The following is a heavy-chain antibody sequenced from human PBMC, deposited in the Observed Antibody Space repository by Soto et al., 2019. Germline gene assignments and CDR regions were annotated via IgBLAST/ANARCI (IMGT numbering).Heavy chain of an antibody. CDR3: ARDIGSYAYAEGY. Sequence: SETLSLTCSVSGGSINSYWWSWIRQPAGKGLEWIGRVYSSGTTDYNPSLNSRATMSVETSKNQFSLRLTSVTAADTAVYYCARDIGSYAYAEGYWGQGIQVTVSS. J-gene: IGHJ4*02. D-gene: IGHD2-2*01. V-gene: IGHV4-4*07. CDR2: VYSSGTT. CDR1: GGSINSYW.